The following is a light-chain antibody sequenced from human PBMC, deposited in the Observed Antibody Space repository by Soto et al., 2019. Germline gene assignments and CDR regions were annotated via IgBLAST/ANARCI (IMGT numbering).Light chain of an antibody. Sequence: QTVVTQSSSASASLGSSVKLTCTLSSGHSSYIIAWHQQQPGKAPRYLMKLEGSGSYNKGSGVPDRFSGSSSGADRYLTISNLQSEDEADYYCETWDSNTHQGVFGTGTKLTVL. CDR3: ETWDSNTHQGV. CDR2: LEGSGSY. V-gene: IGLV4-60*03. J-gene: IGLJ1*01. CDR1: SGHSSYI.